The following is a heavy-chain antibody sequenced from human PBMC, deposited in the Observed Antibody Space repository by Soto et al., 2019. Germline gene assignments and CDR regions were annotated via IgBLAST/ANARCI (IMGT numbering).Heavy chain of an antibody. V-gene: IGHV3-23*01. J-gene: IGHJ4*02. D-gene: IGHD3-3*01. Sequence: GGSLRLSCAASGFTFSSYAMNWVRQAPGKGLEWVSVISGSAGSTYYADSVKGRLTISRDNSKSTLYLQMNSLRAEDTAVYYCAKDDVTISGVLTPKYYFDYWGQGTLVTVSS. CDR2: ISGSAGST. CDR1: GFTFSSYA. CDR3: AKDDVTISGVLTPKYYFDY.